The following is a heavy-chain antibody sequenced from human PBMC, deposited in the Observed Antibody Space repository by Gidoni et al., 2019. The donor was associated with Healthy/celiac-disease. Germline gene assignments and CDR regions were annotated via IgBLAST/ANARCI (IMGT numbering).Heavy chain of an antibody. Sequence: QLQLQESGPGLVKPSETLSLTCTVSGGSISSSSYYWGWIRQPPGKGLEWIGSIYYSGSTYYNPSLKSRVTISVDTSKNQFSLKLSSVTAADTAVYYCARHQDFWSGLQSPWFDPWGQGTLVTVSS. CDR3: ARHQDFWSGLQSPWFDP. CDR2: IYYSGST. V-gene: IGHV4-39*01. D-gene: IGHD3-3*01. J-gene: IGHJ5*02. CDR1: GGSISSSSYY.